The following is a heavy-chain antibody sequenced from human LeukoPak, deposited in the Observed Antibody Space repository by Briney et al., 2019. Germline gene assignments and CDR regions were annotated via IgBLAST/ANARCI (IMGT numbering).Heavy chain of an antibody. CDR2: ISYDGSNK. D-gene: IGHD2-2*01. J-gene: IGHJ4*02. CDR3: AKAGCSSTTCYANS. Sequence: GGSQSLSCTASGFSFSTYAMHWVRQAPGKGLEWVAVISYDGSNKYYVDAVKGRFTISRDNSKNTLYLQMNSLRADDTSVYYCAKAGCSSTTCYANSWGQGNLVTVSS. V-gene: IGHV3-30*18. CDR1: GFSFSTYA.